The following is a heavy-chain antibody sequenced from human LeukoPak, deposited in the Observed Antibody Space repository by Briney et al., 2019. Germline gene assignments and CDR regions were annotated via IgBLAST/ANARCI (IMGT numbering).Heavy chain of an antibody. Sequence: GGSLRLSCAASGVIFSSYDMNWVRQAPGKGLEWVSYISSSGSTIYYADSVKGRFTISRDNAKNSLYPQMNSLRVEDTAAYYCATNGPWGQGTMVTVSS. CDR3: ATNGP. CDR2: ISSSGSTI. V-gene: IGHV3-48*03. CDR1: GVIFSSYD. D-gene: IGHD4/OR15-4a*01. J-gene: IGHJ3*01.